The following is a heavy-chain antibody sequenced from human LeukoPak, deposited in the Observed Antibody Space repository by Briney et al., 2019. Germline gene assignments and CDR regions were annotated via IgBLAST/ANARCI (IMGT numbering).Heavy chain of an antibody. CDR1: GGTFSSYA. J-gene: IGHJ6*03. CDR2: IIPIFGTA. CDR3: ARGRYGDYVRFDMDV. D-gene: IGHD4-17*01. Sequence: SVKVSCKASGGTFSSYAISWVRQAPGQGLEWMGRIIPIFGTANYAQKFQGRVTITTDESTSTAYMELSGLRSEDTAVYYCARGRYGDYVRFDMDVWGKGTTVTVSS. V-gene: IGHV1-69*05.